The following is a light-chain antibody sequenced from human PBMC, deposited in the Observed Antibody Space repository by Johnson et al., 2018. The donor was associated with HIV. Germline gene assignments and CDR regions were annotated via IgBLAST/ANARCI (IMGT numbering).Light chain of an antibody. J-gene: IGLJ1*01. V-gene: IGLV1-51*02. Sequence: QSVLTQPPSVSAAPGQKVTISCSGSSSNIGNNYVSWYQQLPGTAPKLLIYENNKRPSGIPDRFSGSKSGTSATLGITGLQTGDEADYYCGTWDSSLTARVFGTGTKFTVL. CDR1: SSNIGNNY. CDR3: GTWDSSLTARV. CDR2: ENN.